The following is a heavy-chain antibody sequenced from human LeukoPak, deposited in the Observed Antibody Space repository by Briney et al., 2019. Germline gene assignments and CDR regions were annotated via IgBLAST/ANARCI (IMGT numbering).Heavy chain of an antibody. CDR1: GGSISSGDYS. V-gene: IGHV4-30-2*01. D-gene: IGHD3-22*01. CDR3: ARVTMIVVVNWFDP. J-gene: IGHJ5*02. Sequence: PSQTQSLTCAVSGGSISSGDYSWSWIRQPPGKGLEWIGYIYHSGSTYYNPSLESRVTISVDRSKNQFSLKLSSVTAADTAVYYCARVTMIVVVNWFDPWGQGTLVTVSS. CDR2: IYHSGST.